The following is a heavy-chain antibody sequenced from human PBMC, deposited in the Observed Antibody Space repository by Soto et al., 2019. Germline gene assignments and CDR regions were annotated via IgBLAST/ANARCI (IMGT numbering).Heavy chain of an antibody. CDR2: IFNSGSA. J-gene: IGHJ4*02. Sequence: PSETLSLTCSVSGTATFSGSYYWSWIRQRPGKGLECLGYIFNSGSAYYNPSPRSRATISLDTFKNEFSLTLRSVTAADTAVYFCARGYSGYDYNFDYWGQGISVTVSS. V-gene: IGHV4-31*03. CDR1: GTATFSGSYY. CDR3: ARGYSGYDYNFDY. D-gene: IGHD5-12*01.